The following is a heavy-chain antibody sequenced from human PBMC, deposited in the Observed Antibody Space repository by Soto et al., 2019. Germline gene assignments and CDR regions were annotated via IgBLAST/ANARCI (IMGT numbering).Heavy chain of an antibody. J-gene: IGHJ4*02. Sequence: QVQLVESGGGVVQPGRSLRLSCAASGFTFSSNGMHWVRQAPGKGLEWVAVISYDGSNKYYADSVKGRFTISRDNSKNPLYLQMNSLRAEDTAVYYCAKGGEMAPTPAQFDYWGQGTLVTVSS. CDR3: AKGGEMAPTPAQFDY. CDR1: GFTFSSNG. CDR2: ISYDGSNK. V-gene: IGHV3-30*18. D-gene: IGHD5-12*01.